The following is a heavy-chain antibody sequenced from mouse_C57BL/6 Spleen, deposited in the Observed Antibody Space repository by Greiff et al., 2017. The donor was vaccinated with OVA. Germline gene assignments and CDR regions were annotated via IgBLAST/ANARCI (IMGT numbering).Heavy chain of an antibody. V-gene: IGHV5-17*01. CDR1: GFTFSDYG. CDR2: ISSGSSTI. D-gene: IGHD1-1*01. CDR3: AMSEYYCGSMDY. Sequence: DVMLVESGGGLVKPGGSLKLSCAASGFTFSDYGMHWVRQAPEKGLEWVAYISSGSSTIYYADTVKGRFTITRDNAKNTLFLQMTSLRSEDTAMYYCAMSEYYCGSMDYWGQGTSVTVSS. J-gene: IGHJ4*01.